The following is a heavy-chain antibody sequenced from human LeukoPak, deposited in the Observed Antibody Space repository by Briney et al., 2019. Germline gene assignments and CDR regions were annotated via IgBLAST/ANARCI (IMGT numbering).Heavy chain of an antibody. J-gene: IGHJ4*02. CDR1: GFSFSNAW. CDR2: IKSNTAGGIT. V-gene: IGHV3-15*01. D-gene: IGHD2-2*01. CDR3: TTELYCSSTTCPLTFDT. Sequence: GGSLRLSCAASGFSFSNAWMSWVRQAPGKGLEWVGRIKSNTAGGITDYAAPVKGRFTISRDDPKKTVSLQMNSLKTEDTAMYFCTTELYCSSTTCPLTFDTWGQGTLVTVSS.